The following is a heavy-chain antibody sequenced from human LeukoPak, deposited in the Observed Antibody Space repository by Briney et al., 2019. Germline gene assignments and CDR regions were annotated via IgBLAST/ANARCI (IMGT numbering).Heavy chain of an antibody. V-gene: IGHV3-21*01. CDR3: ARDTSVYYYYMDV. CDR2: ISSSSSYI. J-gene: IGHJ6*03. Sequence: PGGSLRLSCAASGFTFSSYSMNWVRQAPGKGREGVSSISSSSSYIYYADSVKGRFTISRDNAKNSLYLQMNSLRAEDTAVYYCARDTSVYYYYMDVWGKGTTVTVSS. CDR1: GFTFSSYS.